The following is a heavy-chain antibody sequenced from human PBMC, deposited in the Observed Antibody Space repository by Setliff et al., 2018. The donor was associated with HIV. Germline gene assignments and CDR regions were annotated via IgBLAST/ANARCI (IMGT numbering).Heavy chain of an antibody. Sequence: SETLSLTCTVSGGSISISSHYWGWIRQSPGKGLEWIGRIYHSGITYYNASLKSRVSISVDTSKNQFSVKLNSVTAADTAVYYCARSISLLRGPLGDVFDIWGQGTMVTVSS. V-gene: IGHV4-39*01. CDR2: IYHSGIT. CDR1: GGSISISSHY. D-gene: IGHD3-10*01. J-gene: IGHJ3*02. CDR3: ARSISLLRGPLGDVFDI.